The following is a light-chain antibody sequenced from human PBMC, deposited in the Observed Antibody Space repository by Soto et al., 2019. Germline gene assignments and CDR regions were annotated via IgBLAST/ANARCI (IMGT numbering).Light chain of an antibody. CDR3: CSYAGSYIYV. Sequence: QSALTQPRSVSGSPGQSVTISCTGTSSDVGAYNYVSWYQHHPGKAPKLMIYDVSKRPSGVPDRFSGSKSGNTASLTISGLQAEDEADYYCCSYAGSYIYVFGTGTKVTVL. J-gene: IGLJ1*01. V-gene: IGLV2-11*01. CDR1: SSDVGAYNY. CDR2: DVS.